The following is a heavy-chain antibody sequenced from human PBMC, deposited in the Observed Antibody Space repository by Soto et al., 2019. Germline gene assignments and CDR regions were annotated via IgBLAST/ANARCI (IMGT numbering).Heavy chain of an antibody. CDR1: GNASSCGGYY. CDR2: IYYSGST. J-gene: IGHJ6*02. CDR3: ARDQTARGQNYYYYGMDV. Sequence: SEKLSLTGTLSGNASSCGGYYWRWIRQHPGKGLEWIGYIYYSGSTYYNPSLKSRVTISVDTSKNQFSLKLSSVTAADTAVYYCARDQTARGQNYYYYGMDVWGQGTTVTVSS. V-gene: IGHV4-31*03. D-gene: IGHD3-10*01.